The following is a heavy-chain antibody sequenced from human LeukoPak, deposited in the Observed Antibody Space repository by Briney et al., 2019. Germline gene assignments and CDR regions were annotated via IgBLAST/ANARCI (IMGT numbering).Heavy chain of an antibody. V-gene: IGHV3-30*03. Sequence: GGSLRLSCAASGFTFSSYGMHWVRQAPGKGLEWVAVISYDGSNKYYADSVKGRFTISRDNSKNTLYLQMNSLRAEDTAVYYCARVGITMVRGVIIGPFDYWGQGTLVTVSS. CDR2: ISYDGSNK. D-gene: IGHD3-10*01. CDR3: ARVGITMVRGVIIGPFDY. J-gene: IGHJ4*02. CDR1: GFTFSSYG.